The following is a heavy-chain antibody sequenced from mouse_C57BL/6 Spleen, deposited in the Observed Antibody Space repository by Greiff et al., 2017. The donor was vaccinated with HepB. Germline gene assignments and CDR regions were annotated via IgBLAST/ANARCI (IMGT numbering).Heavy chain of an antibody. V-gene: IGHV5-9*01. CDR2: ISGGGGNT. J-gene: IGHJ3*01. CDR3: ARAGYDGYSHWFAY. Sequence: EVKVVESGGGLVKPGGSLKLSCAASGFTFSSYTMSWVRQTPEKRLEWVATISGGGGNTYYPDSVKGRFTISRDNAKNTLYLQMSSLRSEDTALYYCARAGYDGYSHWFAYWGQGTLVTVSA. D-gene: IGHD2-3*01. CDR1: GFTFSSYT.